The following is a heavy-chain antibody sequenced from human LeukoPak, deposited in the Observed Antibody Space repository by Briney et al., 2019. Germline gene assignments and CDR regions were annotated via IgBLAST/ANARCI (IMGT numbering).Heavy chain of an antibody. CDR2: TSWDSDTI. CDR3: AKIGDYGDLVGYFQH. D-gene: IGHD4-17*01. Sequence: SLRLSCTASGFTFDYYAKHWARQAPGKGLERVSSTSWDSDTIGYADSVKGRFTISGDNAKNSLYLQMNSLRAEDTALYYCAKIGDYGDLVGYFQHWGQGTLVTVSS. CDR1: GFTFDYYA. V-gene: IGHV3-9*01. J-gene: IGHJ1*01.